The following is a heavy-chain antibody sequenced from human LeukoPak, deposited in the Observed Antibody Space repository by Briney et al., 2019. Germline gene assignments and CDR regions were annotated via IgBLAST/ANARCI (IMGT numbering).Heavy chain of an antibody. V-gene: IGHV4-34*01. CDR1: GGSFSGYY. CDR3: AREPRGYSLMGDAFDI. Sequence: SETLSLTCAVYGGSFSGYYWSWIRQPPGKGLEWIGEINHSGSTNYNPSLKSRVTISVDTSKNQFSLKLSSVTAADTAVYYCAREPRGYSLMGDAFDIWGQGTMVTVSP. D-gene: IGHD5-18*01. J-gene: IGHJ3*02. CDR2: INHSGST.